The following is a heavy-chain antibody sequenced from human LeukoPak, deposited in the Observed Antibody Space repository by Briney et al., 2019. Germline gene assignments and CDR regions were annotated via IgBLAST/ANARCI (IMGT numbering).Heavy chain of an antibody. V-gene: IGHV3-49*03. CDR2: ITSKTYGGTT. D-gene: IGHD3-10*01. J-gene: IGHJ4*02. CDR1: GFTFGDYT. CDR3: TRGGSNDY. Sequence: GGSLRLSCRTSGFTFGDYTMSWFRQAPGKGLEWVGFITSKTYGGTTEYAASVKGRVSIFRDDLKGIAHLQMNNLKTEDTAVYYCTRGGSNDYWGQGTLVTVSS.